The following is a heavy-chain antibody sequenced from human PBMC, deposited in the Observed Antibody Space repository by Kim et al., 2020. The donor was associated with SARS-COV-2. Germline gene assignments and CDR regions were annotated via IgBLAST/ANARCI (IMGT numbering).Heavy chain of an antibody. J-gene: IGHJ5*02. CDR2: IYHSGST. V-gene: IGHV4-30-2*01. CDR1: GGSISSGGYY. Sequence: SESLSLTCAVSGGSISSGGYYWSWIRQPPGKGLEWIGYIYHSGSTYYNPSLKSRVTISVDRSKNQFSLKLSSVTAADTAVYYCAREMRGSGSYLNWFDPWGQGTLVTVSS. CDR3: AREMRGSGSYLNWFDP. D-gene: IGHD3-10*01.